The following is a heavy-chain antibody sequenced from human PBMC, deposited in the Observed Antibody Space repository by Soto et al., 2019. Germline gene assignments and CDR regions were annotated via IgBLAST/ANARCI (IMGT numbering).Heavy chain of an antibody. V-gene: IGHV1-3*01. CDR1: GYTFTSYA. Sequence: ASVNGSCKASGYTFTSYAIHWLRQAPGQRLEWMGWINAGNGNTKYSQKFQGRVTITRDTSASTAYMELSSLRSEDTAVYYCARPLSIAARGVREAFDIWGQGTMVTVSS. J-gene: IGHJ3*02. CDR2: INAGNGNT. CDR3: ARPLSIAARGVREAFDI. D-gene: IGHD6-6*01.